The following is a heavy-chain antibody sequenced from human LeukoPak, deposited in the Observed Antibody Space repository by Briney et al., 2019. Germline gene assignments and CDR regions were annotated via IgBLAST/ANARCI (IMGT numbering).Heavy chain of an antibody. V-gene: IGHV3-21*01. J-gene: IGHJ3*02. D-gene: IGHD3-3*01. CDR3: ARDNPITIFGVVIIDAFDI. CDR1: GFTFSSYS. CDR2: ISSSSSYI. Sequence: PGGSLRLSCAASGFTFSSYSMNWVRQAPGKGLEWVSSISSSSSYIYYADSVKGRFTISRDNAKNSLYLQMNSLRAEDTAVYYCARDNPITIFGVVIIDAFDIWGQGTMVTVSS.